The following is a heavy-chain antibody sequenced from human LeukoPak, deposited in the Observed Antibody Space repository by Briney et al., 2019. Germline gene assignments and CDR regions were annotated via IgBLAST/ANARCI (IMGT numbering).Heavy chain of an antibody. CDR3: ARGGSETYYDYVWGSYRLDY. CDR1: GGSISSGSYY. D-gene: IGHD3-16*02. Sequence: SETLSLTCTVSGGSISSGSYYWSWIRQPAGKGLEWIGRIYTSGSTNYNPSLKSRVTISVDTSKNQFSLKLSSVTAADTAVYYCARGGSETYYDYVWGSYRLDYWGQGTLVTVSS. J-gene: IGHJ4*02. CDR2: IYTSGST. V-gene: IGHV4-61*02.